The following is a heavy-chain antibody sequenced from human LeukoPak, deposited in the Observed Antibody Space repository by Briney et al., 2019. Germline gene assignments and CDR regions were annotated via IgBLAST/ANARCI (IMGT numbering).Heavy chain of an antibody. Sequence: GGSLRLSCAASGCTFSTYWMHWVRQAPGKGLMWVSRINSDGSTTGYADSVKGRFTISRDNAKNTLYLQMNSLRGEDTAVYYCARDYYGSGENWFDPWGQGTLVTVSS. CDR1: GCTFSTYW. CDR3: ARDYYGSGENWFDP. J-gene: IGHJ5*02. CDR2: INSDGSTT. D-gene: IGHD3-10*01. V-gene: IGHV3-74*01.